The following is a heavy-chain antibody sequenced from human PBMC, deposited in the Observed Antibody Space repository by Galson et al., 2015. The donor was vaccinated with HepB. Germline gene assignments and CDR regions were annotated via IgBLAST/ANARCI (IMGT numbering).Heavy chain of an antibody. CDR2: ISSSSSYI. D-gene: IGHD4-17*01. Sequence: SLRLSCAASGFTFSSYSMNWVRQAPGKGLEWVSSISSSSSYIYYADSVKGRFTISRDNAKNSLYLQMNSLRAEDTAVYYCARDRTTVNAYYYYGMDVWGQGTTVTVSS. CDR1: GFTFSSYS. V-gene: IGHV3-21*01. J-gene: IGHJ6*02. CDR3: ARDRTTVNAYYYYGMDV.